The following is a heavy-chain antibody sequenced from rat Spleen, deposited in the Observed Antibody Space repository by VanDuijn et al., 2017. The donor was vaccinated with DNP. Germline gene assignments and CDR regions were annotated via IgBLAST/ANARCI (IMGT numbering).Heavy chain of an antibody. CDR1: GFTFSAYY. CDR3: ARSGYFDY. CDR2: IGSAAYAP. Sequence: EVQLVESGGGLVQPGRSLKLSCAASGFTFSAYYMAWVRQAPAKGLEWVAYIGSAAYAPYYGDSVKGRFTISRDNAKSTLYLQMNSLRSEDMATYYCARSGYFDYWGRGVMVTVSS. D-gene: IGHD4-3*01. J-gene: IGHJ2*01. V-gene: IGHV5-22*01.